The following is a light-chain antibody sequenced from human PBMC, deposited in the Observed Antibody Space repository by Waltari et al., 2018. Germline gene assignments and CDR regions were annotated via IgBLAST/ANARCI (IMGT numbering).Light chain of an antibody. CDR1: QSVSSNY. CDR3: QQHGTSPYT. V-gene: IGKV3-20*01. CDR2: AAS. J-gene: IGKJ2*01. Sequence: DIVLTQSPGTSSLSPGEKATISCRASQSVSSNYLAWYQQKPGQAPSLLIYAASSRATGVPDRISGSGSGTDFTLTLSRLEPEDFAVYYCQQHGTSPYTFGQGTKLQIK.